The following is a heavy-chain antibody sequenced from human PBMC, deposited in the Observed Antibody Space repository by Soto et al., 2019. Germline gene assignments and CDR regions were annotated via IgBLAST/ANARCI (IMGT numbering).Heavy chain of an antibody. D-gene: IGHD2-21*02. CDR1: GFSLSTSGVG. J-gene: IGHJ2*01. Sequence: QITLKESAPTLVKPTQTLTLTCTFSGFSLSTSGVGVGGIRQSPVKALEWLALIYWNDDKRYSPSLKSRLTITKDTSKHQVVLTMTTMDPVDTATYYCALRPGVVTAEYFDLWGRGTLVTVSS. CDR2: IYWNDDK. V-gene: IGHV2-5*01. CDR3: ALRPGVVTAEYFDL.